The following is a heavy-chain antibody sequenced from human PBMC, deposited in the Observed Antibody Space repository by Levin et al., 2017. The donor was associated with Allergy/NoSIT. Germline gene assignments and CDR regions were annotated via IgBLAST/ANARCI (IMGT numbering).Heavy chain of an antibody. CDR3: ARHLYSVAWGLYYFDY. CDR2: MYYSGSA. Sequence: PSETLSLTCTVSGGSISSSSYYWGWIRQPPGKGLEWIGSMYYSGSASYNPSLQSRVTISVDTSKNQFSLKLSSVTAADTAMYYCARHLYSVAWGLYYFDYWGQGNLVTVSS. V-gene: IGHV4-39*01. J-gene: IGHJ4*02. CDR1: GGSISSSSYY. D-gene: IGHD7-27*01.